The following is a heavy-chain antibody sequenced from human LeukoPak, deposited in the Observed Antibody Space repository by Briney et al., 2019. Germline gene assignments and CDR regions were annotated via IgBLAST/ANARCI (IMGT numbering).Heavy chain of an antibody. J-gene: IGHJ4*02. D-gene: IGHD3-3*01. CDR1: GFTFSSYA. CDR3: AKVVADYDSDYFDY. V-gene: IGHV3-23*01. Sequence: GESLSLSCAASGFTFSSYAMSWVRQAPGKGLEWVSRISGGGGTTYYAASVKGRFTISRDNSKNTLYLQINSLRAEDTAVYYRAKVVADYDSDYFDYWGQGTLVTVSS. CDR2: ISGGGGTT.